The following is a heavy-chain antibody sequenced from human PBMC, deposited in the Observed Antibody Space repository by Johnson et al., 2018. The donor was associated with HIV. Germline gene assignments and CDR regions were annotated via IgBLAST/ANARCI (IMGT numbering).Heavy chain of an antibody. V-gene: IGHV3-33*06. J-gene: IGHJ3*02. D-gene: IGHD6-13*01. Sequence: QVQLVESGGGLVKPGGSLRLSCAASGFTFSDSSMNWIRQAPGKGLEWVAVIWYDGSNKYYADSVKGRFTISRDNSKNTLYLQMNSLRAEDTAVYYCAKAISVSSWEHRGAFDIGGQGTMVTVSS. CDR1: GFTFSDSS. CDR2: IWYDGSNK. CDR3: AKAISVSSWEHRGAFDI.